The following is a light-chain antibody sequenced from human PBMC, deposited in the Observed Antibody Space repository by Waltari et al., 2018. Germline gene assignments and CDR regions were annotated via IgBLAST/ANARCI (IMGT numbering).Light chain of an antibody. CDR2: DKN. Sequence: SSELTQDPAVSVALGQTVRITCQGDSLRNYYASWYQQKPGQAPILVIYDKNNRPSGIPDRFSGSSSGNTASLTITGAQAEDEADYYCNSRDTSANHLVFGGGTKLTVL. CDR3: NSRDTSANHLV. J-gene: IGLJ3*02. CDR1: SLRNYY. V-gene: IGLV3-19*01.